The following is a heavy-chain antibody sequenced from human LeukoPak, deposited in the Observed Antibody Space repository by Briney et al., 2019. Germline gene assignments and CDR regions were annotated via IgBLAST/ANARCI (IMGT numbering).Heavy chain of an antibody. CDR2: IYYSGST. Sequence: SETLSLTCTVSGGSISSYYWSWIRQPPGKGLEWVGYIYYSGSTNYNTSPKRRVTISVDPSKNQFSLKLSSVTAADTAVYYCAGGTGVPAAEFAYWGQGTLVTVSS. J-gene: IGHJ4*02. D-gene: IGHD2-2*01. CDR1: GGSISSYY. V-gene: IGHV4-59*01. CDR3: AGGTGVPAAEFAY.